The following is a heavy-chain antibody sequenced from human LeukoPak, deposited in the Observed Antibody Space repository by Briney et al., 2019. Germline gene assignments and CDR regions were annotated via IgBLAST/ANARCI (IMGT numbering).Heavy chain of an antibody. Sequence: GGSLRLSCAASGFTFSSYAMSWVRQAPGKGLEWVSAISGSGGSTYYADSVKGRFTISRDNSKNTLYLQMNSLRAEDTAVYYCAKDMGIAVAGSHFDYWGQGTLVTVSS. CDR3: AKDMGIAVAGSHFDY. J-gene: IGHJ4*02. CDR1: GFTFSSYA. D-gene: IGHD6-19*01. CDR2: ISGSGGST. V-gene: IGHV3-23*01.